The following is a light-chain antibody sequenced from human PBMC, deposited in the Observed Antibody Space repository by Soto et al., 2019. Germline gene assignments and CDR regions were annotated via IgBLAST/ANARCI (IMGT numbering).Light chain of an antibody. CDR3: LKPNTYPFT. J-gene: IGKJ3*01. Sequence: IQLTQSPSSLSASVGDRVTITCRASQGVTSYLAWYQQKPGKAPKLLIYAASTLQSGVPSRFSGSGSVTDFTLTISRLQPEDFATYSRLKPNTYPFTFGPGTKVEIK. CDR2: AAS. CDR1: QGVTSY. V-gene: IGKV1-9*01.